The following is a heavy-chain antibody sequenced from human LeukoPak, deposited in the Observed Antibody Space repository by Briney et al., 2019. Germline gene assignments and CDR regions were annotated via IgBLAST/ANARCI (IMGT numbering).Heavy chain of an antibody. CDR2: INHSGST. CDR3: ARGGSGSMNPDYYYYTDV. D-gene: IGHD3-22*01. J-gene: IGHJ6*03. CDR1: GGSFSGYY. V-gene: IGHV4-34*01. Sequence: SETLSLTCAVYGGSFSGYYWSWIRQPPGKGLEWIGEINHSGSTNYNPSLTSRVTISVDTSKNQFSLKLSSVTAADTAVYYCARGGSGSMNPDYYYYTDVWGKGTTVTVSS.